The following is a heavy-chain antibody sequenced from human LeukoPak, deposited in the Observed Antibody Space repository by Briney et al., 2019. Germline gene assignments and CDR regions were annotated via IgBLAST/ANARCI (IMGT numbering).Heavy chain of an antibody. CDR1: GFTVSSNS. CDR2: IYSDNT. J-gene: IGHJ4*02. CDR3: ATGAIVGALQD. D-gene: IGHD1-26*01. V-gene: IGHV3-53*01. Sequence: GGSLRLSCTVSGFTVSSNSMSWVRQAPGKGLEWVSFIYSDNTHYSDSVKGRFTISRDNSKNTLYLQMNSLRAEDTAVYYCATGAIVGALQDWGQGALVTVSS.